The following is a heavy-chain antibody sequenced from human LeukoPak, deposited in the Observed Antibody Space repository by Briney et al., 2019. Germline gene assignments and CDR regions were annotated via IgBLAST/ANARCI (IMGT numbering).Heavy chain of an antibody. Sequence: GGSLRLSCAASGFTFSNYAMHWVRQAPGKGLEWVAVISYDGSNKYYADSVKGRFTISRDNSKNTLYLQMNSLRAEDTAVYYCARDPSFPWFGELLSYYFDYWGQGTLVTVSS. CDR3: ARDPSFPWFGELLSYYFDY. CDR2: ISYDGSNK. V-gene: IGHV3-30-3*01. J-gene: IGHJ4*02. D-gene: IGHD3-10*01. CDR1: GFTFSNYA.